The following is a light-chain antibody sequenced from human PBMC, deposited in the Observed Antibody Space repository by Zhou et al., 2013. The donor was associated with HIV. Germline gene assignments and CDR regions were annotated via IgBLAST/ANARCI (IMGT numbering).Light chain of an antibody. J-gene: IGKJ3*01. CDR3: QQYNNWPPPFT. CDR1: QSVSSIY. CDR2: GAS. Sequence: EIVLTQSPGTLSLSPGERATLSCRASQSVSSIYLAWYQQKPGQAPRLLIYGASSRATGIPDRFSGSGSGTDFTLTISRLEPEDFAVYYCQQYNNWPPPFTFGPGTKVDIK. V-gene: IGKV3-20*01.